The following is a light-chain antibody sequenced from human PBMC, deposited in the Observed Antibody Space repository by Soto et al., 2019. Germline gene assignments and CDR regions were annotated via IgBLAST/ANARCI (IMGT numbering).Light chain of an antibody. J-gene: IGLJ3*02. CDR1: SSDVGGYNY. CDR2: DVS. Sequence: QSVLTQPASVSGSPGQSITISCTGTSSDVGGYNYVSWYQQHPGKAPKLMIYDVSNRPSGVSNRFSGSKSGNTASLTISGLQAEDEADYYCNSYTSSSNWVFGGGTKLTVL. CDR3: NSYTSSSNWV. V-gene: IGLV2-14*03.